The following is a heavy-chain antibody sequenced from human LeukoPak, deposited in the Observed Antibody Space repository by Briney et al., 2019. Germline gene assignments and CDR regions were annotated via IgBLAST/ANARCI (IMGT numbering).Heavy chain of an antibody. CDR2: INHSGST. CDR1: GGSFSGYY. CDR3: ARAGYYYGSGSYYDYYYMDV. V-gene: IGHV4-34*01. Sequence: SETLSLTCAVYGGSFSGYYWSWIRQPPGKGLEWIGEINHSGSTNYNPSLKSRVTISVDTSKNQFSLKLSSVTAADTAVYYCARAGYYYGSGSYYDYYYMDVWGKGTTVTISS. D-gene: IGHD3-10*01. J-gene: IGHJ6*03.